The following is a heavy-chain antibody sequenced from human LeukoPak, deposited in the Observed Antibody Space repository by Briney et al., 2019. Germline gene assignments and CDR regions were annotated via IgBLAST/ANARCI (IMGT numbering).Heavy chain of an antibody. CDR2: IIPIFGTA. CDR1: GGTFSSYA. V-gene: IGHV1-69*13. D-gene: IGHD1-26*01. Sequence: SVKVSCKASGGTFSSYAISWVRQAPGQGLEWMGGIIPIFGTANYAQKFQGRVTITADESTSTAYMELSSLRSEDTAVCYCARSAKWELRFGDAFDIWGQGTMVTVSS. J-gene: IGHJ3*02. CDR3: ARSAKWELRFGDAFDI.